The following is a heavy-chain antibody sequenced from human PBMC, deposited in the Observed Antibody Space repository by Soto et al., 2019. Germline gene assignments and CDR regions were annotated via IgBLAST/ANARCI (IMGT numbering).Heavy chain of an antibody. J-gene: IGHJ6*02. CDR2: IYPGDSDT. V-gene: IGHV5-51*01. D-gene: IGHD6-6*01. CDR1: GYSFTSYW. Sequence: PGESLKISCKGSGYSFTSYWIGWVRQMPGKGLEWMGIIYPGDSDTRYSPSFQGQVTISADKSISTAYLQWSSLKASDTAMYYCARSGQLVGDYYYYGMDVWGQGTTVTVSS. CDR3: ARSGQLVGDYYYYGMDV.